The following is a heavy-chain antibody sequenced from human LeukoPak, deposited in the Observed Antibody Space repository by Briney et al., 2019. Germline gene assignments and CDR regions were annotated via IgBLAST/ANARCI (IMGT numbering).Heavy chain of an antibody. CDR1: GYTFTNFG. Sequence: ASVKVSCKASGYTFTNFGISWVRQAPGQGLEWMGWISTYNGNTNYAQKLQGRVTMTTDTYTTTAYMELRSLRSDDTAVYYCERESFGLKQVDTAMLLTWGQGTLVTVSS. J-gene: IGHJ5*02. V-gene: IGHV1-18*01. D-gene: IGHD5-18*01. CDR3: ERESFGLKQVDTAMLLT. CDR2: ISTYNGNT.